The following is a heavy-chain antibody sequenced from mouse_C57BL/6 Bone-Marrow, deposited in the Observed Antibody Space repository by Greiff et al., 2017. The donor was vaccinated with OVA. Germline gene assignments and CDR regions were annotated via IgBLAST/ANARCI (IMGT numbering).Heavy chain of an antibody. V-gene: IGHV1-42*01. Sequence: VQLKESGPELVKPGASVKISCKASGYSFTGYYMNWVKQSPEKSLEWIGEINPSTGGTTYNQKFKAKATLTVDKSSSTAYMQLQSLTSEDSAVYYCACYDYNRRDYFDYWGQGTTLTVSS. J-gene: IGHJ2*01. CDR2: INPSTGGT. CDR1: GYSFTGYY. CDR3: ACYDYNRRDYFDY. D-gene: IGHD2-4*01.